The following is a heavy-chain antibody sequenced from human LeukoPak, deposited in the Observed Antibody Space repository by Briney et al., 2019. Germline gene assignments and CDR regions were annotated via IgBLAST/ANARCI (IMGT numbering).Heavy chain of an antibody. CDR2: ISGSGIST. J-gene: IGHJ4*02. CDR3: AKDRWGVYEHCCEPFDY. V-gene: IGHV3-23*01. Sequence: GGSLRLSCAASGFTFSSYAMAWVRQAPGKGLECVSAISGSGISTYYAESVRGRFTVSRDNPKNTLYLHMTSLRAEDTAVYYCAKDRWGVYEHCCEPFDYWGQGTLVTVSS. D-gene: IGHD2-21*01. CDR1: GFTFSSYA.